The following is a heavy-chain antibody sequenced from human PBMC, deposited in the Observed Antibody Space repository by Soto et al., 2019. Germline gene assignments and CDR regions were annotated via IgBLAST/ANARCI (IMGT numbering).Heavy chain of an antibody. D-gene: IGHD3-3*01. Sequence: SESLSLTCAVYGGSFSGYYWSWVRQPPGKGLEWIGEINHSGSTTYNPSLKTRVPISVDTSTSPFYKELSSVTAADTAVYYCERGTIYAVKGNYCYYYGMDVWGQGTTVTVSS. CDR3: ERGTIYAVKGNYCYYYGMDV. J-gene: IGHJ6*02. CDR1: GGSFSGYY. CDR2: INHSGST. V-gene: IGHV4-34*01.